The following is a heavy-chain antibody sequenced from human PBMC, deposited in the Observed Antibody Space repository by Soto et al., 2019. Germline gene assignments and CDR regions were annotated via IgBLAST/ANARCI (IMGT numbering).Heavy chain of an antibody. Sequence: QVQLVESGGGVVQPGRSLRLSCAASGFTFSSYAMHWVRQAPGKGLEWVAVISYDGSNKYYADSVKGRFTISRDNSKNTLYLQMNSLRAEDTAVYYCARASNKRGYSYGPDYWGQGTLVTVSS. D-gene: IGHD5-18*01. CDR3: ARASNKRGYSYGPDY. V-gene: IGHV3-30-3*01. J-gene: IGHJ4*02. CDR1: GFTFSSYA. CDR2: ISYDGSNK.